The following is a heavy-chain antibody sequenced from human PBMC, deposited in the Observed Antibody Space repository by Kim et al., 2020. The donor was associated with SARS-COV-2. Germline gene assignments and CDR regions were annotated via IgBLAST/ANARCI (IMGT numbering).Heavy chain of an antibody. CDR2: IGGDGIST. CDR3: ARGMFKTGFDV. Sequence: GGSLRLSCAASGFTLRSYWINWVRQAPGKGLVWVSRIGGDGISTHYADSVKGRFTVSRDNDDNTVYLQMNSLRADDTAVCYCARGMFKTGFDVWGQGTTVTVSS. J-gene: IGHJ6*02. CDR1: GFTLRSYW. D-gene: IGHD3-10*02. V-gene: IGHV3-74*01.